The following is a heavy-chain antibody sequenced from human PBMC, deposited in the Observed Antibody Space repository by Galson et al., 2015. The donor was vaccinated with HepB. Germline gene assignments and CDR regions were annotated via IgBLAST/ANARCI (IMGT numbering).Heavy chain of an antibody. CDR3: ARAPSKVYFDS. J-gene: IGHJ4*02. CDR2: IYSSGKA. CDR1: GGSISQYY. V-gene: IGHV4-4*07. D-gene: IGHD4-11*01. Sequence: SETLSLTCAVTGGSISQYYWSWIRQPAEKGLEWIGRIYSSGKANYSPSFQSRVTISLETSNNQFSLKLNFVTAADTAMYYCARAPSKVYFDSWGQGLLVTVAS.